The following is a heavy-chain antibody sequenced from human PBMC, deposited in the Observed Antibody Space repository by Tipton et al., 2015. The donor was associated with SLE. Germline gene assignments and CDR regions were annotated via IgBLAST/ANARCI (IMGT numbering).Heavy chain of an antibody. Sequence: QSGAEVKKPGASVKVSCRASGYIFSTYGISWVRQAPGQGLEWMGWINPYNDNTDYVELLQGRVTMTTDTSTGTAYMELTSLNSDDMAIYYCARHPVAGYSYYMDVWGTGTTVTVSS. CDR1: GYIFSTYG. V-gene: IGHV1-18*03. J-gene: IGHJ6*03. CDR3: ARHPVAGYSYYMDV. D-gene: IGHD6-13*01. CDR2: INPYNDNT.